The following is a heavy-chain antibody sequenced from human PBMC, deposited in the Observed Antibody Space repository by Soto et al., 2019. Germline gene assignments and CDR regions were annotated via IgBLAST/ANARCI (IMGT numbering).Heavy chain of an antibody. CDR3: ARDKGVYYDSSGYYYEGHWFDP. CDR2: ISAYNDNT. D-gene: IGHD3-22*01. J-gene: IGHJ5*02. V-gene: IGHV1-18*01. Sequence: ASVNVSCKASGYTFTSYGISWVRQAPGQGLEWMGWISAYNDNTNYAQKLQGRVTMTTDTSTSTAYMELRSLRSDDTAVYYCARDKGVYYDSSGYYYEGHWFDPWGQGTLVTVSS. CDR1: GYTFTSYG.